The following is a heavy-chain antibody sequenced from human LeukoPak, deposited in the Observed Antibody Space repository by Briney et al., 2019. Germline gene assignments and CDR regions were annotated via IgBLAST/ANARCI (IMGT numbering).Heavy chain of an antibody. J-gene: IGHJ4*02. Sequence: SETLSLTCTVSGVSISSGTDYWIWIRQPAGKGLEWIGRIYSSGSTAYNPSLKSRVTISIDSSKNQFSLKLSSVTAADTAVYYCARGTVDGHSKTFDFDYWGQGTLVTVSS. CDR2: IYSSGST. V-gene: IGHV4-61*02. D-gene: IGHD6-19*01. CDR1: GVSISSGTDY. CDR3: ARGTVDGHSKTFDFDY.